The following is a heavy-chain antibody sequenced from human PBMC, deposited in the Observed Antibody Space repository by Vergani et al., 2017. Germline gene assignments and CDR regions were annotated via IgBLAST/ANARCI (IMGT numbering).Heavy chain of an antibody. V-gene: IGHV4-34*01. D-gene: IGHD1-14*01. CDR1: GGSFSGYY. Sequence: QVQLQQWGAGLLKPSETLSLTCAVYGGSFSGYYWSWIRQSPGKGLEWIGEINHSGNTTYNPSLKSRVTISVDTSTNQFSLKLSSVTAADTAVYYCARFEFSTGAFDIWGQGTMVTVSS. J-gene: IGHJ3*02. CDR3: ARFEFSTGAFDI. CDR2: INHSGNT.